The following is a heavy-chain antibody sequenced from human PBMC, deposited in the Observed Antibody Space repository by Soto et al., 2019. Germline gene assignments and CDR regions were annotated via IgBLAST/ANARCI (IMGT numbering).Heavy chain of an antibody. V-gene: IGHV3-23*01. CDR2: ISGSGGST. J-gene: IGHJ2*01. CDR1: GFTFSSYA. D-gene: IGHD6-19*01. Sequence: GGSLRLSCAASGFTFSSYAMSWVRQAPGKGLEWVSAISGSGGSTYYADSVKGRFTISRDNSKNTLYLQMNSLRAEDTAVYYCAKDLKAVNRGGWYEELDWYFDLWGRGTLVTVSS. CDR3: AKDLKAVNRGGWYEELDWYFDL.